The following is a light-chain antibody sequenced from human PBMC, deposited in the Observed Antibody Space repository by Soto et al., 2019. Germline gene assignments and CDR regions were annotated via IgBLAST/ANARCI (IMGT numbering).Light chain of an antibody. CDR3: HVLDSRSYGRV. CDR1: NLRITT. V-gene: IGLV3-21*02. Sequence: SYELTQPPSVSVAPGQTARISWEGDNLRITTVHWYQQTPGQAPVLVVYDDTDRPSGIPERFSGSKSGNTATLTSTRVEAGDEADYFCHVLDSRSYGRVFGGGTKVTVL. J-gene: IGLJ2*01. CDR2: DDT.